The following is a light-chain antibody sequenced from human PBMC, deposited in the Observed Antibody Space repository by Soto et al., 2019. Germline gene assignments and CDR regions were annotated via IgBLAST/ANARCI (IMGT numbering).Light chain of an antibody. CDR3: QHYNSYSEA. J-gene: IGKJ1*01. Sequence: DIQMTQSPSTLSGSXGDRXXXXXXASQTISSWLAWYQQKPGKAPKLLIYKASTLKSGVPSRFSGSGSGTEFTLTISSLQPDDFATYYCQHYNSYSEAFGQGTKVDIK. CDR2: KAS. CDR1: QTISSW. V-gene: IGKV1-5*03.